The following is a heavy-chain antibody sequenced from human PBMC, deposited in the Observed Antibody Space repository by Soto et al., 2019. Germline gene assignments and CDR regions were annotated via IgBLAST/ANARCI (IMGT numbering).Heavy chain of an antibody. Sequence: ASVKVSCKASGYTFTSYGISWVRQAPGQGLEWMGWISTYSGNTNYAQDLQDRVTMITDTSTSTAYMDLRSLRSDDTAVYYCARHPNRYDSGVYYPYYFDYWGQGTLVTVSS. J-gene: IGHJ4*02. V-gene: IGHV1-18*01. D-gene: IGHD3-22*01. CDR3: ARHPNRYDSGVYYPYYFDY. CDR2: ISTYSGNT. CDR1: GYTFTSYG.